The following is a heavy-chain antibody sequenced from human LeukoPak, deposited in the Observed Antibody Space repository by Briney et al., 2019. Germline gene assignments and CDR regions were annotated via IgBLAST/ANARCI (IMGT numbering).Heavy chain of an antibody. J-gene: IGHJ4*02. CDR2: IITIFGTA. CDR3: ARDARYCSGGSCYSNFDY. D-gene: IGHD2-15*01. Sequence: SVKVSCKASGGTFSSYAISWVRQAPGQGLEWMGGIITIFGTANYAQKFQGRVTITADESTSTAYMELSSLRSEDTAVYYCARDARYCSGGSCYSNFDYWGQGTLVTVSS. CDR1: GGTFSSYA. V-gene: IGHV1-69*13.